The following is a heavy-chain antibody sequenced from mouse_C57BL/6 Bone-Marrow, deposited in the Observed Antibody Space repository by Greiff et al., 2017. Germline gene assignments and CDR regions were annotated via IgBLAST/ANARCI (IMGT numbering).Heavy chain of an antibody. CDR3: ARSYDYDVYTMDY. Sequence: VQLQQPGAELVKPGASVKLSCKASGYTFTNYWMHWVKQRPGQGLEWIGMMHPNGGSPDYNEKFKSEATLSVDKSSRTAYMELRSLTYAESAVYCCARSYDYDVYTMDYGGQGTSVTVSS. V-gene: IGHV1-64*01. CDR2: MHPNGGSP. J-gene: IGHJ4*01. D-gene: IGHD2-4*01. CDR1: GYTFTNYW.